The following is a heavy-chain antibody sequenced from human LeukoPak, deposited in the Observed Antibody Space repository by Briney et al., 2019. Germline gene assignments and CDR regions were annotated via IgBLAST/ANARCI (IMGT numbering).Heavy chain of an antibody. CDR2: ISTSGEGT. J-gene: IGHJ4*02. CDR3: ARPSLSSWYELDY. CDR1: GFTFSNYA. V-gene: IGHV3-23*01. Sequence: GGSLRLSCAASGFTFSNYAMNWVRQAPGKGLEWVSVISTSGEGTYYADSVKGRFTIFRDNSRNTLLLQMNSLRAEDTAVYYCARPSLSSWYELDYWGQGTLVTVSS. D-gene: IGHD6-13*01.